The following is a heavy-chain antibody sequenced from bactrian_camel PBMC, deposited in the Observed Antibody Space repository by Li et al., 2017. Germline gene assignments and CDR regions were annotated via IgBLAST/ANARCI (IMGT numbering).Heavy chain of an antibody. J-gene: IGHJ4*01. CDR3: AAGSRTRGHFYGYLSSNRYSY. V-gene: IGHV3S55*01. D-gene: IGHD2*01. CDR2: ISSDGMT. Sequence: HVQLVESGGGSVQAGGSMRLSCTASHAYTYKAYCMAWFRQAPGKEREGVAVISSDGMTSYAESVKGRFTISKDNAKNTLYLQMNSLKPEDTAMYYCAAGSRTRGHFYGYLSSNRYSYWGQGTQVTVS. CDR1: AYTYKAYC.